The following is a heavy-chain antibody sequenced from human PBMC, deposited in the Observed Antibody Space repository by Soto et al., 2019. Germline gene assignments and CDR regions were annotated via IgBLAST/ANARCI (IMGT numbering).Heavy chain of an antibody. CDR2: INHSGST. J-gene: IGHJ4*02. V-gene: IGHV4-34*01. CDR3: ARGPRPPVQFDY. CDR1: GGSVSGYY. D-gene: IGHD6-6*01. Sequence: SETLSLTCAVHGGSVSGYYWSWIRQPPGKGLEWIGEINHSGSTNYNPSLKSRVTISVDTSKNQFSLKLSSVTAADTAVYYCARGPRPPVQFDYWGQGTLVTVSS.